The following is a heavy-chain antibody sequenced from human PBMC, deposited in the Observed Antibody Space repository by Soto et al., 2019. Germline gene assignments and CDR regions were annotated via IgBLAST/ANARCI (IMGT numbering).Heavy chain of an antibody. V-gene: IGHV4-39*01. J-gene: IGHJ4*02. Sequence: WTWIRRPPGKGLEWVGSLFYGGTTDYNPSLKSRLTMSLDTSKNHFSLKLRSVTAADTAVYYCARHRGPAPVYWGQGTLVTASS. D-gene: IGHD3-10*01. CDR3: ARHRGPAPVY. CDR2: LFYGGTT.